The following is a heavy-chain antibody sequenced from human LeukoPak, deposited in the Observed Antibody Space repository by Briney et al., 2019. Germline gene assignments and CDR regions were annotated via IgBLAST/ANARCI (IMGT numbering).Heavy chain of an antibody. CDR1: GFTSNDFD. CDR3: AKDSYGMDV. V-gene: IGHV3-30*18. J-gene: IGHJ6*01. Sequence: GRSLRLSCAASGFTSNDFDMHLVRQAPGEGLDWVAVISYDGNNEYYADSVKGRFTISRDNSKNTLYLQMNSLRVEDTAVYYCAKDSYGMDVWGQGTTVTVSS. CDR2: ISYDGNNE.